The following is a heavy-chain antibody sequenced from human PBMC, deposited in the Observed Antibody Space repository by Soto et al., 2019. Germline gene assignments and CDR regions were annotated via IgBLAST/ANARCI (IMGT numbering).Heavy chain of an antibody. CDR2: ISYDGSNK. J-gene: IGHJ4*02. D-gene: IGHD6-19*01. V-gene: IGHV3-30-3*01. Sequence: QVQLVESGGGVVQPGRSLRLSCAASGFTFSSYAMHWVRQAPGKGLEWVAVISYDGSNKYYADSVKGRFTISRVNSKNTLYLQMNSLRAEDTAVYYCARASAGGAVAGDFDYWGQGTLVTVSS. CDR1: GFTFSSYA. CDR3: ARASAGGAVAGDFDY.